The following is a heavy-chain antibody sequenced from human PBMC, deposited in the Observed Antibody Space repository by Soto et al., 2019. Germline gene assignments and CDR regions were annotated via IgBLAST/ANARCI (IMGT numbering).Heavy chain of an antibody. D-gene: IGHD3-16*01. J-gene: IGHJ6*02. Sequence: SETLSLTCPVSGGSISSSSYYWGWIRQPPGKGLEWIGSIYYSGSTYYNPSLKSRVTISVDTSKNQFSLKLSSVTAADTAVYYCATPYTGLYYSGMDVWGQGTTVTVSS. V-gene: IGHV4-39*01. CDR3: ATPYTGLYYSGMDV. CDR2: IYYSGST. CDR1: GGSISSSSYY.